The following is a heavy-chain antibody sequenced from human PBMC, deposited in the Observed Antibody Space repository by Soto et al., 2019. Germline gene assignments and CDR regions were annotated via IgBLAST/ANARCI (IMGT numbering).Heavy chain of an antibody. CDR1: GFTFSSYA. D-gene: IGHD6-13*01. CDR2: ISYDGSNK. J-gene: IGHJ6*02. Sequence: QVQLVESGGGVVQPGRSLRLSCAASGFTFSSYAMHWVRQAPGKGLEWVAVISYDGSNKYYADSVKGRFTISRDNSKNPVYLQMNSLRAEDTAVYYCARDTGSSSWYSYYYYGMDVWGQGTTVTVSS. V-gene: IGHV3-30-3*01. CDR3: ARDTGSSSWYSYYYYGMDV.